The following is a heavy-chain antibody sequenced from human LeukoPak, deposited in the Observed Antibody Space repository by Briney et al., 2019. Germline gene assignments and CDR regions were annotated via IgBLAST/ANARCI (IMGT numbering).Heavy chain of an antibody. V-gene: IGHV4-39*01. J-gene: IGHJ4*02. CDR2: ISYGGST. Sequence: SETLSLTCTVSGGSISSNSNYWAWIRQPPGRGLEWIVSISYGGSTYYSPSLERRFTISVDTTKNKFSLRLSSVTAADTAVYYCARQALWFFDHWGQGTLVTVSS. CDR1: GGSISSNSNY. D-gene: IGHD2-21*01. CDR3: ARQALWFFDH.